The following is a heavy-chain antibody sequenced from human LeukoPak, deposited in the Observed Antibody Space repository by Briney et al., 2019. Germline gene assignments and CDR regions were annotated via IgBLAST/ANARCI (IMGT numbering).Heavy chain of an antibody. Sequence: GESLKISCKGSGYSFTDYWIGWVRQMPGKGLEWMGIIYPDDSDTRYHPSFQGQATISADKSISTAYLQWSSLKASDTAIYYCARPPQYYYSSKKYYFDYWGQGTLVTVSS. CDR3: ARPPQYYYSSKKYYFDY. CDR1: GYSFTDYW. J-gene: IGHJ4*02. CDR2: IYPDDSDT. V-gene: IGHV5-51*01. D-gene: IGHD3-10*01.